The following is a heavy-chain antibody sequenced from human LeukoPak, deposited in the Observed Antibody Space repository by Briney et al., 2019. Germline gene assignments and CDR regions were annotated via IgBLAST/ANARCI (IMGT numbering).Heavy chain of an antibody. CDR2: IYSGGST. CDR3: ARLYYYYGMDV. J-gene: IGHJ6*04. CDR1: GFTVSSNY. V-gene: IGHV3-53*01. Sequence: GGSLRLSCAASGFTVSSNYMSWVRQAPGKGLEWVSVIYSGGSTYYADYVKGRFTISRDNSKNTLCLQMNSLRAEDTAAYYCARLYYYYGMDVWGKGTTVTVSS.